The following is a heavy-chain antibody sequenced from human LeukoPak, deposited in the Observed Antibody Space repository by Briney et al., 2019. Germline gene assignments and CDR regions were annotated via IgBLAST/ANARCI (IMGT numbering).Heavy chain of an antibody. J-gene: IGHJ6*02. CDR2: ISYDGSNK. Sequence: PVGSLRLSCAASGFTFSSYGMHWVRQAPGKGLEWVAVISYDGSNKYYADSVKGRFTISRDNSKNTLYLQMNSLRAEDTAVYYCAKGDHGYPHQDYYYYGMDVWGQGTTVTVSS. D-gene: IGHD5-18*01. V-gene: IGHV3-30*18. CDR3: AKGDHGYPHQDYYYYGMDV. CDR1: GFTFSSYG.